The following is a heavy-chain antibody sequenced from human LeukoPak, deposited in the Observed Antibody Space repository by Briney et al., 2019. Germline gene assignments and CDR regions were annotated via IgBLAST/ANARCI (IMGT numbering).Heavy chain of an antibody. J-gene: IGHJ3*02. CDR3: ARRQFDAFDI. CDR2: IYYSGST. CDR1: GGSISSYY. V-gene: IGHV4-59*01. Sequence: PSETLSLTCTVSGGSISSYYWSWIRQPPGKGLEWIGYIYYSGSTNYNPSLKSRVTISVDTSKNQFSLKLSSVTAADTAVYYCARRQFDAFDIWGQGTMVTVSS. D-gene: IGHD6-19*01.